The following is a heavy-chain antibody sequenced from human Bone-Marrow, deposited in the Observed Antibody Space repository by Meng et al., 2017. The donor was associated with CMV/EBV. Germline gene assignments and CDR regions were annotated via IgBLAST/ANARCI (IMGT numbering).Heavy chain of an antibody. CDR1: GYTFTSYY. Sequence: ASVKVSCKASGYTFTSYYMHWVRQAPGQGLEWMGIINPSGGSTSYAQKFQGRVTMTRDTSTSTVYMELSSLRSEDTAVYYCARDGGGYCSSTSCYNGWFDPWGQGTRVTVSS. J-gene: IGHJ5*02. D-gene: IGHD2-2*02. CDR3: ARDGGGYCSSTSCYNGWFDP. CDR2: INPSGGST. V-gene: IGHV1-46*01.